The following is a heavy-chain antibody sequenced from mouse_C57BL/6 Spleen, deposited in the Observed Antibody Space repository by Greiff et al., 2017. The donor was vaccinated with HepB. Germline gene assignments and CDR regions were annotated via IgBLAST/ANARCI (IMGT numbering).Heavy chain of an antibody. CDR1: GFTFSSYT. CDR3: ARREITRAMDY. Sequence: EVKLMESGGGLVKPGGSLKLSCAASGFTFSSYTMSWVRQTPEKRLEWVATISGGGGNTYYPDSVKGRFTISRDNAKNTLYLQMSSLRSEDTALYYCARREITRAMDYWGQGTSVTVSS. V-gene: IGHV5-9*01. CDR2: ISGGGGNT. D-gene: IGHD2-4*01. J-gene: IGHJ4*01.